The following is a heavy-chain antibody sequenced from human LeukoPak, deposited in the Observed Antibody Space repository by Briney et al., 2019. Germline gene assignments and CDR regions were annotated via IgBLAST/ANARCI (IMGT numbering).Heavy chain of an antibody. D-gene: IGHD1-26*01. V-gene: IGHV3-7*01. CDR1: GFTFSGYW. CDR3: AREGSWGYYYGMDV. CDR2: IKQDGSEK. J-gene: IGHJ6*02. Sequence: GGSLRLSCAASGFTFSGYWMSWVRQAPGKGLEWVANIKQDGSEKYYVDSVKGRFTISRDNAKNSLYLQMNSLRAEDTAVYYCAREGSWGYYYGMDVWGQGTTVTVSS.